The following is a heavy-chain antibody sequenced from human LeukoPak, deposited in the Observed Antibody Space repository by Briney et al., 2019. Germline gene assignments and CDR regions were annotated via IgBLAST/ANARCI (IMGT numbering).Heavy chain of an antibody. D-gene: IGHD2-2*01. V-gene: IGHV3-21*01. CDR1: GFTFSSYS. CDR2: ISSSSSYI. CDR3: ARDGEPYCSSTSCLNFDY. Sequence: GGSLRLSCAASGFTFSSYSMNWVRQAPGKGLEWVSSISSSSSYIYYADSVKGRFTISRDNAKNSLYLQMNSLRAEDTAVYYCARDGEPYCSSTSCLNFDYWGQGALVTVSS. J-gene: IGHJ4*02.